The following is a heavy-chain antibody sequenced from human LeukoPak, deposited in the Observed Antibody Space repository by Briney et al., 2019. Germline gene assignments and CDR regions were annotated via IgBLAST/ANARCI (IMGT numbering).Heavy chain of an antibody. Sequence: GRSLRLSCAASGFTFSSYGMHWVRQAPGKGLEWVAVIWYDGSNKYYADSVKGRFTISRDSSKNTLYLQMNSLRAEDTAVYYCARDLGVVMYYFDYWGQGTLVTVSS. J-gene: IGHJ4*02. CDR1: GFTFSSYG. V-gene: IGHV3-33*01. CDR2: IWYDGSNK. D-gene: IGHD3-3*01. CDR3: ARDLGVVMYYFDY.